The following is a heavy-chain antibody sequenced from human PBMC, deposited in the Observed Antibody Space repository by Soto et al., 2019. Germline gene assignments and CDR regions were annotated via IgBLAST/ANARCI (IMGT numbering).Heavy chain of an antibody. CDR1: GFTFSSYA. Sequence: XGSLILSCSASGFTFSSYAMSWVRQAPGKGLEWVSAISGSGGSTYYADSVKGRFTISRDNSKNTLYLQMNSLRAEDTAVYYCAKDWMIFGATFGYWGQGALVTVS. CDR3: AKDWMIFGATFGY. V-gene: IGHV3-23*01. CDR2: ISGSGGST. D-gene: IGHD3-3*01. J-gene: IGHJ4*02.